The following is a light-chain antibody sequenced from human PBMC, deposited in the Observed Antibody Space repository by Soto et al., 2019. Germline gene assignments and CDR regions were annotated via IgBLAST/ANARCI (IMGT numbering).Light chain of an antibody. Sequence: IVLTQSPGTLSLSPGERATLSCRASQSVSNNYLAWYQHKPGQAPRLLIYGTSSRATGIPDRLSGSGSGTDFTLSISRLEPEDFAVYYCQQYGSSPYTFGQGTKLEIK. CDR1: QSVSNNY. CDR3: QQYGSSPYT. V-gene: IGKV3-20*01. CDR2: GTS. J-gene: IGKJ2*01.